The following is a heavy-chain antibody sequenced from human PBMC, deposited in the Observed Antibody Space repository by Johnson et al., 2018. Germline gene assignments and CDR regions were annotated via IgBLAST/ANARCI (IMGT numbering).Heavy chain of an antibody. CDR3: ARETYYYESSYSYEDAFDI. CDR2: IHYTGRT. CDR1: GGFLGSYY. D-gene: IGHD3-22*01. V-gene: IGHV4-59*12. J-gene: IGHJ3*02. Sequence: QVQLQESGPGLVKPSETLSLTCTVSGGFLGSYYWRWVRQPPGKGLEWIGDIHYTGRTNYNPYFKTRVTIPVDTSKNQFSVKLNSLTAADTAFYYCARETYYYESSYSYEDAFDIWGQGTLVIVFS.